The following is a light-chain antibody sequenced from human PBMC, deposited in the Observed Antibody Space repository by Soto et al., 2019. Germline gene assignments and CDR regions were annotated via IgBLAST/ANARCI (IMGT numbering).Light chain of an antibody. CDR3: CSYAGRYIYV. CDR1: SSDVGGYNY. CDR2: DVN. V-gene: IGLV2-11*01. Sequence: SCTGTSSDVGGYNYVSWYQQHPGKAPKVMIYDVNKRPSGVPDRFSGSKSGNTASLTISGLQSEDEADYYCCSYAGRYIYVFGTGTKLTVL. J-gene: IGLJ1*01.